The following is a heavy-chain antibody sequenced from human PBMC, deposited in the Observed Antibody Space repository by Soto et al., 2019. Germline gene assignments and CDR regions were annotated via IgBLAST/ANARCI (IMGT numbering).Heavy chain of an antibody. J-gene: IGHJ4*02. CDR2: IIPQFPTP. D-gene: IGHD5-18*01. CDR1: GGIFRSNA. V-gene: IGHV1-69*01. Sequence: QEHLVQSGAEVRKPGSSVKVSCRSSGGIFRSNAISWVRQTPGQGLEWMGAIIPQFPTPYYAQKFQDRVTMTADESTSTAYMALHSLRSDDTAVYCCARDTADTPMVYWGQGTLLTVSS. CDR3: ARDTADTPMVY.